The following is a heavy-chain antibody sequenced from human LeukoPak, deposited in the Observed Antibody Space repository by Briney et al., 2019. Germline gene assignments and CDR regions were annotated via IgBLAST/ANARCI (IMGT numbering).Heavy chain of an antibody. V-gene: IGHV6-1*01. D-gene: IGHD4-23*01. CDR3: ARAVITSPRSAFDI. CDR1: GDSVSSNSAG. Sequence: SQTLSLTCAISGDSVSSNSAGWNWIRQSPSRGLEWLGRTYYRSKWYNDFAPSVRNRITINPDTSKNQFSLQLNSVTPEDTAVYYCARAVITSPRSAFDIWGQGTMVTVSS. CDR2: TYYRSKWYN. J-gene: IGHJ3*02.